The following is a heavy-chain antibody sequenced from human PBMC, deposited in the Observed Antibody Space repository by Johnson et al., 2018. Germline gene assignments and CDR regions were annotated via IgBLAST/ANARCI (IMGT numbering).Heavy chain of an antibody. CDR3: AKDGRLLRYFDWAFIFQH. CDR2: IRWNSGSI. CDR1: GFTFDDYA. J-gene: IGHJ1*01. V-gene: IGHV3-9*01. D-gene: IGHD3-9*01. Sequence: VQLLESGGGLVQPGRSLRLSCAASGFTFDDYAMHWVRQAPGKGLEWVSGIRWNSGSIGYADSVKGRFTISRDNAKNSLYLQMNSLRAEDTAVYYCAKDGRLLRYFDWAFIFQHWGQGTLVTVSS.